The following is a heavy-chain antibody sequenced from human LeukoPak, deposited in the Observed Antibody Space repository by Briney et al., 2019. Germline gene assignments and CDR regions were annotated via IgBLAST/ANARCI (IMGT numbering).Heavy chain of an antibody. CDR1: GVSISSGDYY. CDR2: IYYSGST. J-gene: IGHJ5*02. D-gene: IGHD3-10*01. V-gene: IGHV4-30-4*01. Sequence: KTSQTLSLTCTVSGVSISSGDYYWSWIRQPPGKGLEWIGYIYYSGSTYYNPSLKSRVTISVDTSKNQFSLKLSSVTAADTAVYYCAREWFGDNWFDPWGQGTLVTVSS. CDR3: AREWFGDNWFDP.